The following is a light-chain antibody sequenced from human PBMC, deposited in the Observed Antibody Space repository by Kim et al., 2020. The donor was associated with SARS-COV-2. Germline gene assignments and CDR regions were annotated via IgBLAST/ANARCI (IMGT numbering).Light chain of an antibody. V-gene: IGLV2-14*03. Sequence: GQSITISCTGTSSEIGGYNHVCWYQQHPGKAPKLMIYDVIDRPSGVSNRFSGSKSDNTASLTISGLQAEDEADYYCSSFRDGGTWVYGGGTQLTVL. CDR1: SSEIGGYNH. CDR3: SSFRDGGTWV. CDR2: DVI. J-gene: IGLJ3*02.